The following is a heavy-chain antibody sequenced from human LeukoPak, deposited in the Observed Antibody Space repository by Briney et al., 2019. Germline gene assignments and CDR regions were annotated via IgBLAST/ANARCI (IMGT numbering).Heavy chain of an antibody. Sequence: ASVKVSCKASGYTFTIYGINWVRQAPGQGLEWMGWISAYNGNTNYPEKFQGRVTMTRDTSTNTVYMELSSLRSEDTAVYYCARDLGSSSSRPYWYFDLWGRGTLVTVSS. V-gene: IGHV1-18*01. CDR1: GYTFTIYG. D-gene: IGHD6-13*01. CDR3: ARDLGSSSSRPYWYFDL. J-gene: IGHJ2*01. CDR2: ISAYNGNT.